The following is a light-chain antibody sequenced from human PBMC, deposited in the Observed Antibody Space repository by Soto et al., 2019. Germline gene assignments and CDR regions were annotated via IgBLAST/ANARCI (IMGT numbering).Light chain of an antibody. CDR1: QSVSSN. Sequence: EIVLTQSPGTLSLSPGERTTLSCRASQSVSSNLAWYQQKPGQAPRLLIYGASTRATGIPARFSGSGSGTDFTLTISRLEPEDFAVYYCHQYSVSPITFGQGTRLEIK. CDR3: HQYSVSPIT. V-gene: IGKV3-20*01. J-gene: IGKJ5*01. CDR2: GAS.